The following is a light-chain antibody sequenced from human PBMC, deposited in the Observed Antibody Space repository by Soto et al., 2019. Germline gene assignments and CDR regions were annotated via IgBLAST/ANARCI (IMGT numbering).Light chain of an antibody. J-gene: IGLJ1*01. Sequence: VLTQPPSASGSPGQSVTISCTGTSSDVGGYDFVSWYQQHPGKAPKLMIHEVSKRPSGVPDRFSGSKSGNTASLTVSGLQAEDEADYYCSSYAGRNNYVFGTG. CDR2: EVS. CDR3: SSYAGRNNYV. V-gene: IGLV2-8*01. CDR1: SSDVGGYDF.